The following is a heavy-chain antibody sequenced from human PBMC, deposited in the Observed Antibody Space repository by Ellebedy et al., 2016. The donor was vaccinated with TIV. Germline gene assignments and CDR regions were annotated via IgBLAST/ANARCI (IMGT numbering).Heavy chain of an antibody. V-gene: IGHV3-30*02. CDR1: GFTSSG. J-gene: IGHJ6*02. D-gene: IGHD3-16*01. Sequence: PGGSLRLSCAASGFTSSGMHWVRQAPGKGLEWVAFIRSDGSNKYHADSVKGRFTISRDYSKNTLDLQMNSLRVEDTALYYCVKGAYPVPTVMAVWGQGTMVIVSS. CDR2: IRSDGSNK. CDR3: VKGAYPVPTVMAV.